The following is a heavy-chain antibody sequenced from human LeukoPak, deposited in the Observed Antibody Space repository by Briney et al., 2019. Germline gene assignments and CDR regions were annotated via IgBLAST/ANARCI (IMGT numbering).Heavy chain of an antibody. J-gene: IGHJ4*02. CDR1: GFTFSSHA. CDR2: TRGIGGST. D-gene: IGHD5-18*01. CDR3: AKDFRGYSYFFDY. V-gene: IGHV3-23*01. Sequence: PGGSLRLSCAASGFTFSSHAMSWVRQPPGNGLEWVSATRGIGGSTYYADSVKGRFTTSRDNSKTTLYLQMNSLRAEDTAVYYCAKDFRGYSYFFDYWGQGTLVTVSS.